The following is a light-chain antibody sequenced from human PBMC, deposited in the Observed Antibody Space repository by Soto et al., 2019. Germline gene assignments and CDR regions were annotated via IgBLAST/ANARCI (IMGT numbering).Light chain of an antibody. Sequence: QSALTQPASVSGSPGLSITISCTGTSSDVGYYNYVSCYQQHPGKAHKLMIYDVSNRPSGVSNRFSGSKSGNTASLTISGLQAEDEADYYCSSYTSSSTPDVFGTGTKVTVL. CDR1: SSDVGYYNY. J-gene: IGLJ1*01. CDR3: SSYTSSSTPDV. CDR2: DVS. V-gene: IGLV2-14*01.